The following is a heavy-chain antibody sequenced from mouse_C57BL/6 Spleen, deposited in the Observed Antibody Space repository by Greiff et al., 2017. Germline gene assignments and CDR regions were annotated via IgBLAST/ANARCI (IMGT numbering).Heavy chain of an antibody. J-gene: IGHJ3*01. Sequence: DVMLVESGEGLVKPGGSLKLSCAASGFTFSSYAMSWVRQTPEKRLEWVAYISRGGDYIYYADTVKGRFTLSRDNARNTLYLQMSSLKSEDTAMYYCTRESEYYGSSYPFAYWGQGTLVTVSA. CDR1: GFTFSSYA. CDR2: ISRGGDYI. V-gene: IGHV5-9-1*02. D-gene: IGHD1-1*01. CDR3: TRESEYYGSSYPFAY.